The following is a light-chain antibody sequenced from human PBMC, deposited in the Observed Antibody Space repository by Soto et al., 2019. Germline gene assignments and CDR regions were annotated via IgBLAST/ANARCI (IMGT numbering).Light chain of an antibody. Sequence: VLTQSPGTLSLSPGAIATLSCRAIQSLSSSYLAWYQQKPGQSPRLLIYGASTRATGIPARFSGSGSGTEFTLTISSLQSEDFAVYYCQQYNNWPPITFGQGTRLEV. J-gene: IGKJ5*01. CDR1: QSLSSSY. CDR2: GAS. CDR3: QQYNNWPPIT. V-gene: IGKV3-15*01.